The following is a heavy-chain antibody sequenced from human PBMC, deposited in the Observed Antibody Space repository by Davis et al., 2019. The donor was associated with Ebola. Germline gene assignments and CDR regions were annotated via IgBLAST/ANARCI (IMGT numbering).Heavy chain of an antibody. V-gene: IGHV1-8*01. CDR3: ATASSDYHWYYAMDV. D-gene: IGHD3-22*01. Sequence: ASVKVSCKASGYTFTTYDINWVRQATGQGLEWMGWMNPNSGNTGYAQKFQGRVTITADKSTSTAYLELSSLRSEDTAVYYCATASSDYHWYYAMDVWGQGTTVTVSS. CDR2: MNPNSGNT. J-gene: IGHJ6*02. CDR1: GYTFTTYD.